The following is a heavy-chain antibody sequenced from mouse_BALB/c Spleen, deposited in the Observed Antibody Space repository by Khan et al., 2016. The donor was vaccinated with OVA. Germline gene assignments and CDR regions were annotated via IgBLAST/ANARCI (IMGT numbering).Heavy chain of an antibody. J-gene: IGHJ2*01. CDR3: ARMRKILATYFDY. CDR2: TNPTNGRT. V-gene: IGHV1S81*02. D-gene: IGHD1-1*01. Sequence: VQLQQSGAELVKAGASVKMSCKASGYTFTSYWMHWVKQRLGQGLEWFAETNPTNGRTYYNEKFKSKATLTVDKSSSTAYMLLSGPTFEDSAVYYCARMRKILATYFDYWGQGTTRTVSS. CDR1: GYTFTSYW.